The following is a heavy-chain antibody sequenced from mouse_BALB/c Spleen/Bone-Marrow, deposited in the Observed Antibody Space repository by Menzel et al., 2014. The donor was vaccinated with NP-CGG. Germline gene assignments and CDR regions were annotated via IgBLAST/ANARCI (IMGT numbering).Heavy chain of an antibody. J-gene: IGHJ3*01. CDR2: IWGGGST. CDR3: ARGSYGAWFTH. D-gene: IGHD1-1*02. V-gene: IGHV2-2*02. Sequence: VKLVESGPGLVQPSPSLSISCTVSGFSLTKHGIHWIRQSPGKGLEWLGVIWGGGSTDYNAAFISRLSISKDNSKSQVVFKMNSLEVNDRAMYYCARGSYGAWFTHWGQGTLVTVSA. CDR1: GFSLTKHG.